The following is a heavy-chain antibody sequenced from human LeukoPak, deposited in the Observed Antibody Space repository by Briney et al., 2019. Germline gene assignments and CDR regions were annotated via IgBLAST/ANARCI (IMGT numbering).Heavy chain of an antibody. CDR1: GGSISSGSYY. CDR2: IYTSGST. CDR3: ARQGRGYFDWLLPADY. J-gene: IGHJ4*02. Sequence: PSETLSLTCTVSGGSISSGSYYWSWIRQPAGKGLEWIGRIYTSGSTNYNPSLKSRVTISVDTSKNQFSLKLSSVTAADTAVYYCARQGRGYFDWLLPADYWGQGTLVTVSS. D-gene: IGHD3-9*01. V-gene: IGHV4-61*02.